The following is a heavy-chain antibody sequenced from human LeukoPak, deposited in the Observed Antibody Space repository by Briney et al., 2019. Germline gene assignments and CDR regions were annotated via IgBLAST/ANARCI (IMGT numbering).Heavy chain of an antibody. D-gene: IGHD3-10*01. V-gene: IGHV3-7*01. Sequence: GGSLRLSCAASGFTFSDFWMGWVRQAPGKGLEWVANINQDGSENYYVDSVKGRFTISRDDAKNSLYLQMNSLRAEDTAVYYCTKGRSNHYWGQGTLVTVST. CDR1: GFTFSDFW. CDR2: INQDGSEN. J-gene: IGHJ4*02. CDR3: TKGRSNHY.